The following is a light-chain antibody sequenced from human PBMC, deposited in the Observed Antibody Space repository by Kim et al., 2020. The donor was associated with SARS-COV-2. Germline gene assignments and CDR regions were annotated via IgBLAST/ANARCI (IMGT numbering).Light chain of an antibody. CDR2: QDS. Sequence: SYELTQPPSVSVSPGQTASITCSGDKLGDKYACWYQQKPGQSPVLVIYQDSKRPSGIPERFSGSNSGNTATLTISGTQAMDEADYYCQAWDSSTPGWVFGGGTQLTVL. V-gene: IGLV3-1*01. CDR3: QAWDSSTPGWV. J-gene: IGLJ3*02. CDR1: KLGDKY.